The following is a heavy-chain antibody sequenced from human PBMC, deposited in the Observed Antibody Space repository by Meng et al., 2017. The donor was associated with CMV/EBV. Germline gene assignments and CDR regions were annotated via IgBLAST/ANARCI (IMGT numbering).Heavy chain of an antibody. Sequence: GQRQESRPGLVKPSDPLSLTCTVSGASISSYYWSWIRQPAGKGLEWIGRIYTSGSTNYNPSLKSRVTMSVDTSKNQFSLKLSSVTAADTAVYYCARAAVDLSKDYFDYWGQGTLVTVSS. D-gene: IGHD2-15*01. CDR2: IYTSGST. J-gene: IGHJ4*02. CDR3: ARAAVDLSKDYFDY. V-gene: IGHV4-4*07. CDR1: GASISSYY.